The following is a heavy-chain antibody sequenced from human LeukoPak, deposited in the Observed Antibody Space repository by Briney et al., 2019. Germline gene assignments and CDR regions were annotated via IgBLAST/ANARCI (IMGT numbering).Heavy chain of an antibody. Sequence: PGGSLRLSCAASGFTFSSYAMHWVRQAPGKGLEWVAVISYDGSNKYYADSVKGRFTISRDNSKNTLYLQMNSLRAEDTAVYYCASVTGTTEGGAFDIWGQGTMVTVSS. V-gene: IGHV3-30-3*01. CDR2: ISYDGSNK. D-gene: IGHD1-14*01. J-gene: IGHJ3*02. CDR3: ASVTGTTEGGAFDI. CDR1: GFTFSSYA.